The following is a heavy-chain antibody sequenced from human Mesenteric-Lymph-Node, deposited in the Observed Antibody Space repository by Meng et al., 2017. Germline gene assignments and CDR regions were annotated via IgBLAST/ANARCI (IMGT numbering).Heavy chain of an antibody. D-gene: IGHD5-18*01. CDR3: ARGPRYSYGSNPFDI. CDR2: MNPNSGNT. CDR1: GYTFTSYD. V-gene: IGHV1-8*01. Sequence: ASVKVSCKASGYTFTSYDINWVRQATGQGLEWMGWMNPNSGNTGYALKFQGRVTMTRNTSISTAYMELSSLRSEDTAVYYCARGPRYSYGSNPFDIWGQGTMVTVSS. J-gene: IGHJ3*02.